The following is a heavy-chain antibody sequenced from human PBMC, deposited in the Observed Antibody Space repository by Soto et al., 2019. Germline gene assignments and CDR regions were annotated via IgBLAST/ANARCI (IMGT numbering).Heavy chain of an antibody. J-gene: IGHJ4*02. D-gene: IGHD1-26*01. CDR1: PDSISDYY. Sequence: KTSETLSLTCTVSPDSISDYYWSWLRQPAGKGLEWIGRIYFSGSTNYNPSLKGRITMSIDTSKNQFSLKLTSVTAADTAVYYCARTVGAAYYFDFWGQGALVTVSS. V-gene: IGHV4-4*07. CDR3: ARTVGAAYYFDF. CDR2: IYFSGST.